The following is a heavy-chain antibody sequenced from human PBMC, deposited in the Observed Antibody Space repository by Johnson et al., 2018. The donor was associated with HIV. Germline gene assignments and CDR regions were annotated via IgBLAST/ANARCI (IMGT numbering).Heavy chain of an antibody. V-gene: IGHV3-30*04. Sequence: QVQLVESGGGVVQPGTSMRLSCAASGLNFSDYSMHWVRQAPGKGLEWVAVISYDGSYKYYADSVKGRFTISRDNSKNTLYLQMNSLRAEDTAVYYCAKGRDSSGFGAFDIWGQGTMVTVSS. CDR2: ISYDGSYK. J-gene: IGHJ3*02. CDR3: AKGRDSSGFGAFDI. D-gene: IGHD3-22*01. CDR1: GLNFSDYS.